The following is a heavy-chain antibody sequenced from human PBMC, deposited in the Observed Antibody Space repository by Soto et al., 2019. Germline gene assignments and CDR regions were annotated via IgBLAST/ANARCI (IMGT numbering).Heavy chain of an antibody. CDR1: GFTVSSNY. D-gene: IGHD4-17*01. CDR3: ARSDTVTDPYYYYYYYMDV. V-gene: IGHV3-66*01. CDR2: IYSGGST. Sequence: GGSLRLSCAASGFTVSSNYMSWVRQAPGKGLEWVSVIYSGGSTYYADSVKGRFTISRDNSKNTLYLQMNSLMAEDTAVYYCARSDTVTDPYYYYYYYMDVWGKGTTVTVSS. J-gene: IGHJ6*03.